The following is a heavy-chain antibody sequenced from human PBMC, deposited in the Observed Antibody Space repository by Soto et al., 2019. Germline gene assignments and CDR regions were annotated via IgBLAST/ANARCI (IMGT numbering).Heavy chain of an antibody. CDR1: GFTFSNYG. V-gene: IGHV3-30*18. CDR3: AKDEGRYRGYLNY. D-gene: IGHD5-12*01. CDR2: ISYDGSNK. Sequence: QVQLVESGGGVVQPGRSLRLSCAASGFTFSNYGMHWVRQAPGKGLEWGAVISYDGSNKYYADSVKGRFTISKDNSKNTLYLQMDSLRAEDTAVYYCAKDEGRYRGYLNYWGQGTLVTVSS. J-gene: IGHJ4*02.